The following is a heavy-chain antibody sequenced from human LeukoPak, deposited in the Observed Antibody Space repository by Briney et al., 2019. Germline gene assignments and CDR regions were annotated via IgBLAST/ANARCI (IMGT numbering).Heavy chain of an antibody. Sequence: PGGSLRLSCAASGFTFSNYWMQWVRQAPRKGLMWVSRISKDGSSAAYADSVQGRFTISRDNAKNTLYLQMNSLRAEGTAVYYCAASALTFASGWYVYWGQGTLVTVSS. CDR3: AASALTFASGWYVY. D-gene: IGHD6-19*01. CDR2: ISKDGSSA. V-gene: IGHV3-74*01. CDR1: GFTFSNYW. J-gene: IGHJ4*02.